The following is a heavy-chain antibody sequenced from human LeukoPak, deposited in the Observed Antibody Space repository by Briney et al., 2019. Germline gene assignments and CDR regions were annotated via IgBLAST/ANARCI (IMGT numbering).Heavy chain of an antibody. V-gene: IGHV4-34*01. CDR1: GGSFSGYY. J-gene: IGHJ4*02. Sequence: SETLSLTCAVYGGSFSGYYWSWIRQPPGKGLEWIGEINHSGSTNYNPSLKSRVTISVDTSKNQFSLKLSSVSAADTAVYYCASFNSTFDYWGQGTLVTVSS. CDR2: INHSGST. D-gene: IGHD2-21*01. CDR3: ASFNSTFDY.